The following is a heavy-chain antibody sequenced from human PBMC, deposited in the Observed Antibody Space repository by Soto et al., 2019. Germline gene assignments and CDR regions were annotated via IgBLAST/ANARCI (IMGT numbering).Heavy chain of an antibody. J-gene: IGHJ4*02. CDR2: IMQDGSKK. Sequence: EVQLVESGGGLVQPGGSLRLSCAASGFTFSSFWMSWVRQAPGKGLEWVANIMQDGSKKYYVDSVKGRFTISRDNAKNSLYLQMNSLRAEDTAVYYCATIFGVVTDSFDYWGQGSLVTVSS. D-gene: IGHD3-3*01. CDR3: ATIFGVVTDSFDY. CDR1: GFTFSSFW. V-gene: IGHV3-7*05.